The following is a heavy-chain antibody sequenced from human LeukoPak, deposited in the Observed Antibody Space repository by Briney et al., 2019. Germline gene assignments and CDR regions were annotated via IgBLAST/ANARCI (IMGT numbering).Heavy chain of an antibody. CDR2: ISAYNGNT. Sequence: ASVKVSCKSSNYTFTSYGISWVRQAPGQGLEWMGWISAYNGNTNYAQKLQGRVTMTTDTSTSTAYMELRSLRSDDTAVYYCARDFDSVYYDYWGQGTLVTVSS. CDR3: ARDFDSVYYDY. J-gene: IGHJ4*02. D-gene: IGHD2-8*01. V-gene: IGHV1-18*01. CDR1: NYTFTSYG.